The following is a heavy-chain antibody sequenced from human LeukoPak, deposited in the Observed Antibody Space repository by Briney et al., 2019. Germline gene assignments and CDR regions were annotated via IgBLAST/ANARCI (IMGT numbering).Heavy chain of an antibody. J-gene: IGHJ6*03. Sequence: GGSLRLSCAASGFTFSSYRMNWVRQAPGKGLEWVSYISSSSRTIYYADSVKGRFTISRDNAKNSLYLQMDSLRVEDTAVYYCARGSGLSYYYYMDVWGKGTTVTVSS. CDR1: GFTFSSYR. CDR2: ISSSSRTI. CDR3: ARGSGLSYYYYMDV. V-gene: IGHV3-48*01.